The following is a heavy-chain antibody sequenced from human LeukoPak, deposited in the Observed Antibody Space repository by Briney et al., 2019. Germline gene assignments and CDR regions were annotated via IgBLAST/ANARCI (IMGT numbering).Heavy chain of an antibody. D-gene: IGHD3-3*01. J-gene: IGHJ4*02. CDR3: ARDLHDDYGVY. V-gene: IGHV3-21*01. Sequence: GGSLRLSCAASGFTFSSYSMNWVRQAPGKGLEWVSSISSSSSYIYYADSVKGRFTISRDNAKNSLYLQMNSLRAEDTAVYYCARDLHDDYGVYWGQGTLVTVSS. CDR2: ISSSSSYI. CDR1: GFTFSSYS.